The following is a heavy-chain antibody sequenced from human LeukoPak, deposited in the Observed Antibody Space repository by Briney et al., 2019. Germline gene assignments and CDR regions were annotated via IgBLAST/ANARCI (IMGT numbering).Heavy chain of an antibody. CDR3: ARGGDFDY. CDR1: GGSISSYF. CDR2: IYTSGST. D-gene: IGHD3-16*01. V-gene: IGHV4-4*09. J-gene: IGHJ4*02. Sequence: PSETLSLTCAVSGGSISSYFWSWIRQPPGKGLQWIGYIYTSGSTKYNPSLKSRVTISVDTSKNQFSLKLSSVTAAATAVYYCARGGDFDYWGQGTLVTVSS.